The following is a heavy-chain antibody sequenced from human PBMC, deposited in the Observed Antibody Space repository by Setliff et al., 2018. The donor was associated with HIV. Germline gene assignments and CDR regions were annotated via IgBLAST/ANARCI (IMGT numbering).Heavy chain of an antibody. CDR2: IYHTGST. D-gene: IGHD3-3*01. J-gene: IGHJ5*02. V-gene: IGHV4-38-2*02. CDR3: ARGSHASFWTGYGEMYFDP. CDR1: GNSITRDYQ. Sequence: ASETLSLTCTVSGNSITRDYQWGWIRQPPGKGLEWIGSIYHTGSTYYNPSLKSRVTMSVDTSKNQFSLRLSSVTAADTAVYYCARGSHASFWTGYGEMYFDPWGQGTQVTVSS.